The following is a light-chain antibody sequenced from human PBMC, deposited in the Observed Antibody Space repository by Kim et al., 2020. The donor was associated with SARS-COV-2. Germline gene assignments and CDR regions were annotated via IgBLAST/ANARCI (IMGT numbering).Light chain of an antibody. V-gene: IGKV1-27*01. Sequence: ASRGDRVTITCRASQDIANSLAWYQQKPGKVPQVLIYAAATLQTGVPSRFSGSGSGTEFTLTIGSLQTEDVATYYCQKYNSAPWTFGPGTKVDIK. CDR2: AAA. CDR3: QKYNSAPWT. CDR1: QDIANS. J-gene: IGKJ1*01.